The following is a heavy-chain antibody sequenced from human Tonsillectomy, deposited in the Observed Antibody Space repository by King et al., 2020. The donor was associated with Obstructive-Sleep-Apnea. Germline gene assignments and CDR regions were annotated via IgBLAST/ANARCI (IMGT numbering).Heavy chain of an antibody. V-gene: IGHV4-31*03. CDR3: ARGSRHYYGSGSSDWFDP. CDR2: IYYSGTT. Sequence: QLQESGPGLVKPSQTLSLTCTVSGGSISSGGYYWTWIRQHPGKGLEWIGYIYYSGTTYYNPSLKSRVTISVDTSKNQFSLKMSSVTAADTAVYYCARGSRHYYGSGSSDWFDPWGQGTLVTVSS. CDR1: GGSISSGGYY. J-gene: IGHJ5*02. D-gene: IGHD3-10*01.